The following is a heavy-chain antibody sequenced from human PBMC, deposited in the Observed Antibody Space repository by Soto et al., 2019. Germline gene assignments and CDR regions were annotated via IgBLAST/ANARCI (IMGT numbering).Heavy chain of an antibody. CDR3: ALDNIPGAPDYFDY. J-gene: IGHJ4*02. CDR2: MSPSGAEK. D-gene: IGHD1-20*01. CDR1: GFSFSTNV. Sequence: QVQLVESGEDVVQPGTSLRLSCAASGFSFSTNVLHWVRQAPGKGLEWVAVMSPSGAEKYYTDSVKGRFTISRDNSKNTLYLQMNSLTTDDTAVYYCALDNIPGAPDYFDYWGQGTLVTVSS. V-gene: IGHV3-30-3*01.